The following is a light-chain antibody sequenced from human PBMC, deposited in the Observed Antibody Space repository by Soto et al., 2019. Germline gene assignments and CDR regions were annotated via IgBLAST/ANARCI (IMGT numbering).Light chain of an antibody. V-gene: IGKV3-20*01. CDR1: QTVSSSY. Sequence: EIVLTQSPGTLSLSPGERATLSCRASQTVSSSYLAWYQQKLGQAPRLLIYGASSRATGIPDRFSGSGSGTDFTLTISTLEPEDFAVYYCQQYDSSPLMYTFGQGTKLEIK. CDR2: GAS. CDR3: QQYDSSPLMYT. J-gene: IGKJ2*01.